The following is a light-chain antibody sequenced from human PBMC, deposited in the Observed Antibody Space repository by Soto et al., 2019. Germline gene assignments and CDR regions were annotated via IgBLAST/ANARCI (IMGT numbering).Light chain of an antibody. CDR2: DAS. Sequence: DIQLTQSPSSLSASVGDRVTITCQASQDINNYLNWYQHKPGKAPKLLIFDASSVETGVPSRFSGSGSGTHFTFTISSLEPEDIATYHCQQYEDLPLTFGGGTRVELK. J-gene: IGKJ4*01. V-gene: IGKV1-33*01. CDR3: QQYEDLPLT. CDR1: QDINNY.